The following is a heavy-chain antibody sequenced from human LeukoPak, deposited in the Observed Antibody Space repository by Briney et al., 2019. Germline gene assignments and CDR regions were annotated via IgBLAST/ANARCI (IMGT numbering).Heavy chain of an antibody. D-gene: IGHD3-22*01. J-gene: IGHJ4*02. Sequence: GASVKVSCKASGYTFTTYSINWVRQAPGQGLEWMGRIIPILGIANYAQKFQGRVTITADKSTSTAYMELSSLRSEDTAVYYCARDPVYYDSSGTHYFDYWGQGTLVTVSS. CDR2: IIPILGIA. V-gene: IGHV1-69*04. CDR1: GYTFTTYS. CDR3: ARDPVYYDSSGTHYFDY.